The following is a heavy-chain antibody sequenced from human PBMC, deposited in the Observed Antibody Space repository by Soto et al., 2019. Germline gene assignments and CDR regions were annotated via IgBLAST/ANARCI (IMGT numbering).Heavy chain of an antibody. CDR1: GFTFISYG. CDR3: ARDRYSSGWYSSTPNWFDP. D-gene: IGHD6-19*01. Sequence: PWGSLRLSCAASGFTFISYGMHFCGHAPFKWLEWVAVIWYDGSNKYYADSVKGRFTISRDNSKNTLYLQMNSLRAEDTAVYYCARDRYSSGWYSSTPNWFDPWGQGTLVTVSS. J-gene: IGHJ5*02. CDR2: IWYDGSNK. V-gene: IGHV3-33*01.